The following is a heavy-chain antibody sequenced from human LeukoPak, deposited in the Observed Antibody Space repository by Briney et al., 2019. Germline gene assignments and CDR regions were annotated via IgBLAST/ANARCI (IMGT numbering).Heavy chain of an antibody. Sequence: GGSLRLSCAASGFTVSSNYMSWVRQAPGKGLEWVSSISGSGDSTFYADSVKGRFSISRDNSKNTLYLQVNGLRTEDTAVYYCAKDASRLCGSTSCYADYYFDYWGQGTLVTVSS. CDR1: GFTVSSNY. CDR3: AKDASRLCGSTSCYADYYFDY. CDR2: ISGSGDST. J-gene: IGHJ4*02. V-gene: IGHV3-23*01. D-gene: IGHD2-2*01.